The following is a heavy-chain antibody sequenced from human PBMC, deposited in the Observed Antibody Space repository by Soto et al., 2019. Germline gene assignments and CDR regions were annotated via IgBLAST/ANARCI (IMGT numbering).Heavy chain of an antibody. CDR1: GGTFSSYA. CDR2: IIAIFGTA. V-gene: IGHV1-69*01. Sequence: QVQLVQSGAEVTKPGSSVKVSCKASGGTFSSYAISWVRQAPGQGLEWMGGIIAIFGTANYAQKFQGRVTITADESTWMIFLVLSRLRSEVTGGYSCARFIFTCTNGVCLNDVSDYCYYGIYICGRGTTFKVS. D-gene: IGHD2-8*01. J-gene: IGHJ6*02. CDR3: ARFIFTCTNGVCLNDVSDYCYYGIYI.